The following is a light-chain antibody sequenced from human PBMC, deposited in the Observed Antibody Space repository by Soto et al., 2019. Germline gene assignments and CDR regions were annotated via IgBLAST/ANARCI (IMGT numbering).Light chain of an antibody. CDR2: DAS. V-gene: IGKV3-11*01. CDR3: QQRSNWPLT. CDR1: QSVSSY. Sequence: EIVLKQSPATLSLSPGERATLSCRASQSVSSYLAWYQYTPGQAPRLLIYDASNRATGIPARFSGSGSGTDFTLTISSLEPEDFAVYYCQQRSNWPLTFGGGTKVEI. J-gene: IGKJ4*01.